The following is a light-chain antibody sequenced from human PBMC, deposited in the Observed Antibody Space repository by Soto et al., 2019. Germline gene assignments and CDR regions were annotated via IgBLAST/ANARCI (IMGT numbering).Light chain of an antibody. J-gene: IGKJ1*01. CDR3: QQYGSSPPT. Sequence: ELVLTQSPGTLSLSPGERATLSCRASQSVSSSYLAWYQQNPGQAPRLLIYGASSRATGIPDRFSGSGSGTDFTLTIRRLEPEDFAVYYCQQYGSSPPTFGQGTKVDI. V-gene: IGKV3-20*01. CDR1: QSVSSSY. CDR2: GAS.